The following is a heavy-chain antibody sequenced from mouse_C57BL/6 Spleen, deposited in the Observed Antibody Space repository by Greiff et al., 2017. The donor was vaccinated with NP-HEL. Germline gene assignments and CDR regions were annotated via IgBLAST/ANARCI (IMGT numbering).Heavy chain of an antibody. Sequence: VNVVESGAELVKPGASVKISCKASGYAFSSYWMNWVKQRPGKGLEWIGQIYPGDGDTNYNGKFKGKATLTADKSSSTAYMQLSSLTSEDSAVYFCATPYYYGSSYEAYWGQGTLVTVSA. CDR2: IYPGDGDT. J-gene: IGHJ3*01. CDR3: ATPYYYGSSYEAY. CDR1: GYAFSSYW. V-gene: IGHV1-80*01. D-gene: IGHD1-1*01.